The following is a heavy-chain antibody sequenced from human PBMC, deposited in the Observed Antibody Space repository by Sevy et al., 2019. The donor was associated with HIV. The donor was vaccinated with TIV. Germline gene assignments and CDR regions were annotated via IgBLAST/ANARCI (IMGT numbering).Heavy chain of an antibody. CDR2: ISYDGSNK. D-gene: IGHD2-2*01. V-gene: IGHV3-30*04. J-gene: IGHJ4*02. CDR3: ARGRTGVYFDY. Sequence: GGSLRLSCAASGFTFSSYAMHWVRQAPGKGLECVAVISYDGSNKYYADSVKGRFTISRDNSKNTLYLQMNSLRAEDTAVYYCARGRTGVYFDYWGQGTLVTVSS. CDR1: GFTFSSYA.